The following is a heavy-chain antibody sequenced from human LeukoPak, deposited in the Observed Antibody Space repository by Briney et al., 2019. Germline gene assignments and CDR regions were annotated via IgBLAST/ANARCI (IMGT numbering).Heavy chain of an antibody. CDR1: GGTFSSYA. Sequence: SVKVSCKASGGTFSSYAISWVRQAPGQGLEWMGGIIPIFGTANYAQKFQGRVTITTDESTSTAYMELSSLRSEDTAVYYCASGALRQLGGDYFDYWGQGTPVTVSS. V-gene: IGHV1-69*05. CDR3: ASGALRQLGGDYFDY. CDR2: IIPIFGTA. J-gene: IGHJ4*02. D-gene: IGHD6-13*01.